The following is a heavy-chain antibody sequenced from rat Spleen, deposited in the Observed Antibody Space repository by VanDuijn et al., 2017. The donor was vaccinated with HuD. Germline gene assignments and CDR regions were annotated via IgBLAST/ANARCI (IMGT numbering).Heavy chain of an antibody. CDR1: GFTFNNYW. Sequence: EVQLVESGGGLVQPGRSLKLSCVASGFTFNNYWMTWVRQAPTKGLEWVASISYDGGTTYYRDSVKGRFTISRDNAQNTLYLQMSRLGSEDTAIYYCTTERYPPFAYWGQGTLVTVSS. V-gene: IGHV5-20*01. D-gene: IGHD1-5*01. CDR2: ISYDGGTT. CDR3: TTERYPPFAY. J-gene: IGHJ3*01.